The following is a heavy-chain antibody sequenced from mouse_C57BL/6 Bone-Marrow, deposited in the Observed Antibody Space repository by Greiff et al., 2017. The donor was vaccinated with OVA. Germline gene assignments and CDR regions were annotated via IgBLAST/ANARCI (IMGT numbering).Heavy chain of an antibody. D-gene: IGHD2-1*01. CDR2: IYPSDSET. V-gene: IGHV1-61*01. Sequence: QVQLKQPGAELVRPGSSVKLSCKASGYTFTSYWMDWVKQRPGQGLEWIGNIYPSDSETHYNQKFKDKATLTVDKSSSTAYMQLSSLTSEDSAVYYCARGGNGNPFDYWGQGTTLTVSS. J-gene: IGHJ2*01. CDR3: ARGGNGNPFDY. CDR1: GYTFTSYW.